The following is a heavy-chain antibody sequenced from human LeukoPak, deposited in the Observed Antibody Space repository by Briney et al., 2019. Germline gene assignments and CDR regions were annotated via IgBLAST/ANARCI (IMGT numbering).Heavy chain of an antibody. V-gene: IGHV4-4*07. D-gene: IGHD6-19*01. Sequence: SETLSLTCTVPGRSISSYYWRWIRQPAGKGLEWIGRMYSSGSTNYNPSLKSRVTMSVDTSKNQFSLKLSSVAAADTAVYYCARGGAVAGSEQAFDIWGQGTMVTVSS. CDR1: GRSISSYY. J-gene: IGHJ3*02. CDR3: ARGGAVAGSEQAFDI. CDR2: MYSSGST.